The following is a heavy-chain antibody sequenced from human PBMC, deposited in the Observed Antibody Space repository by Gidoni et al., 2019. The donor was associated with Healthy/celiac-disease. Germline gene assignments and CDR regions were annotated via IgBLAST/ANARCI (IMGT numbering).Heavy chain of an antibody. CDR2: INHSGST. D-gene: IGHD2-2*01. CDR3: ARYCSSTSCYEMDAFDI. V-gene: IGHV4-34*01. Sequence: QVQLQQWGAGLLKPSETLSLTCAVYGGSFSGYYWSWLRQPPGKGLEWIGEINHSGSTNYNPSLKSRVTISVDTSKNQFSLKLSSVTAADTAVYYCARYCSSTSCYEMDAFDIWGQGTMVTVSS. CDR1: GGSFSGYY. J-gene: IGHJ3*02.